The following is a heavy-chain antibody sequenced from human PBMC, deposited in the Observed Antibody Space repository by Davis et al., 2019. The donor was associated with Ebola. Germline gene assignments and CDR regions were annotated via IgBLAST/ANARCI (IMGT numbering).Heavy chain of an antibody. V-gene: IGHV3-48*02. CDR1: GFTFSSYG. CDR2: ISSGGSTI. CDR3: ARGVYYFDY. J-gene: IGHJ4*02. Sequence: GESLKISCTASGFTFSSYGMNWVRQAPGKGLQWLSYISSGGSTIHYADSLKGRFTVSRDNVKNSLYLQMNSLRDEDTAVYYCARGVYYFDYWGQGTLVTVSS. D-gene: IGHD2-8*01.